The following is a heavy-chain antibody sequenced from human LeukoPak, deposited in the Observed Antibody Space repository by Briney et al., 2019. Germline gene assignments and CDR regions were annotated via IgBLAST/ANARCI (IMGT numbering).Heavy chain of an antibody. CDR2: MNPNSGNT. V-gene: IGHV1-8*03. CDR1: GYTFTSYD. Sequence: ASVKVSCKASGYTFTSYDINWVRQATGQGLEWMGWMNPNSGNTGYAQKFQGRVTITRNTSISTAYMELSSLRSEDTAVYYCATTRHYYDSSGYYYPFDYWGQGTLATVSS. CDR3: ATTRHYYDSSGYYYPFDY. J-gene: IGHJ4*02. D-gene: IGHD3-22*01.